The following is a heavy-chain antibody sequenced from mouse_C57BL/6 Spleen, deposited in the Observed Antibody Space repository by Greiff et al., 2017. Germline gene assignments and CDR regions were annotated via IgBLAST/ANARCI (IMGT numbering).Heavy chain of an antibody. CDR2: ILPGSGST. CDR1: GYTFTGYW. J-gene: IGHJ4*01. Sequence: QVQLQQSGAELMKPGASVKLSCKATGYTFTGYWIEWVKQRPGHGLEWIGEILPGSGSTNYNEKFKGKATFTADTSSNTAYMQLSSLTTEDSAIYDCARGGTTVVATDYYAMDYWGQGTSVTVTS. CDR3: ARGGTTVVATDYYAMDY. D-gene: IGHD1-1*01. V-gene: IGHV1-9*01.